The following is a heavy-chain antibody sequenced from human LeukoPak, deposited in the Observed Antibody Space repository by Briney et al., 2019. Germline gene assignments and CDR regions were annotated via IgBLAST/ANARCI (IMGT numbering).Heavy chain of an antibody. CDR1: GDSISSSNW. CDR3: ARNYYGSGSYYPYYFDY. CDR2: IYHSGST. J-gene: IGHJ4*02. D-gene: IGHD3-10*01. V-gene: IGHV4-4*02. Sequence: SETLSLTCAVSGDSISSSNWWSWVRQPPGKGLEWMGEIYHSGSTNYNPSLKSRVTISVDKSKNQFSLKLSSVTAADTAVYHCARNYYGSGSYYPYYFDYWGQGTLVTVSS.